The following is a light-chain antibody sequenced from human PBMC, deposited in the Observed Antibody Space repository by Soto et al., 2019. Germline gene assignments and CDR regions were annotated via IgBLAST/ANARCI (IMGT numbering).Light chain of an antibody. Sequence: DIQMTQSPSTLSASIGDRVTITCRASQSISSWLAWYQQKPGKAPKFLIHKVSTLVSGVPSRFSGSGSGTGFTLTISILQPDDFATYFCQEYYSYPWTFGQGTKVDIK. CDR3: QEYYSYPWT. CDR1: QSISSW. J-gene: IGKJ1*01. CDR2: KVS. V-gene: IGKV1-5*03.